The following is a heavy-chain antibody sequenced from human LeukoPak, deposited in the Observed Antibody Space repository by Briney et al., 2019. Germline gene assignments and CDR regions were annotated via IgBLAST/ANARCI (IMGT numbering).Heavy chain of an antibody. CDR2: IYSGGSK. CDR3: ARDRGGATATGDNYYGMDV. D-gene: IGHD1-26*01. CDR1: GFIVSSDY. Sequence: GGSLRPSCAASGFIVSSDYMSWVRQAPGGGLEWVSVIYSGGSKTLASSVKGRFTIPNTNSQKTLKLRMNSLRAEVTAVYYSARDRGGATATGDNYYGMDVWGQGTTVTVSS. V-gene: IGHV3-66*01. J-gene: IGHJ6*02.